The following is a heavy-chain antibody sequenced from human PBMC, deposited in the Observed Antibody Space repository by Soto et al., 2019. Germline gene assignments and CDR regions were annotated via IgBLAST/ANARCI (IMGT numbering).Heavy chain of an antibody. CDR2: INPQSGGT. J-gene: IGHJ6*02. D-gene: IGHD2-8*01. CDR1: GYSFTDYH. Sequence: ASVKVSCKASGYSFTDYHVHWVRQAPGQGLEWLGRINPQSGGTSTAQKFQGWVTMTRDTSINTAYMDLTRLRSDDTAVYYCARGHSTDCSNGVWSFFYNHEMDVWGQGTPITV. CDR3: ARGHSTDCSNGVWSFFYNHEMDV. V-gene: IGHV1-2*04.